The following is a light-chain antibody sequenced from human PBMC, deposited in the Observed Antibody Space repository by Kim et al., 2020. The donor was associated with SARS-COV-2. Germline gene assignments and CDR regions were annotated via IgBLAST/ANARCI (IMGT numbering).Light chain of an antibody. CDR1: SSNIGAGYD. CDR2: ANT. Sequence: QRIIISGTGSSSNIGAGYDVHWYQQFPGTAPKLLIYANTNRPSGVPDRFSGSKSGTSASLAITGLQAEDEADYFCQSYDNSLSGYVFATGTKVTVL. CDR3: QSYDNSLSGYV. V-gene: IGLV1-40*01. J-gene: IGLJ1*01.